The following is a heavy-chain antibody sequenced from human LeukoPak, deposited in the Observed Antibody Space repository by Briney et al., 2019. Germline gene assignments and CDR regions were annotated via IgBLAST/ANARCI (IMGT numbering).Heavy chain of an antibody. D-gene: IGHD1-20*01. Sequence: ASVKVSCKASGYTFTGYYMHWVRQAPGPGLEWMGWINPNSGGTNYAQKFQGRVTMTRDTSISTAYMELSRLRSDDTAVYYCARLYNWNDHYFDYWGQGTLVTVSS. V-gene: IGHV1-2*02. CDR1: GYTFTGYY. CDR3: ARLYNWNDHYFDY. J-gene: IGHJ4*02. CDR2: INPNSGGT.